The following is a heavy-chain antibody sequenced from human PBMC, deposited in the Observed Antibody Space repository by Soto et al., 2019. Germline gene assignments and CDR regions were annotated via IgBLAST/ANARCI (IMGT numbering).Heavy chain of an antibody. D-gene: IGHD1-26*01. CDR1: GFTFSSYG. CDR3: AKYGRSWEYYYYGLDV. CDR2: IWSDGSKK. V-gene: IGHV3-33*06. J-gene: IGHJ6*02. Sequence: QVQLVESGGGVVQPWRSLTLSCAASGFTFSSYGMHWVRQARGKRLEWGAVIWSDGSKKYYADSVKGRFTISRDNSKNTLYLQMNSLRAEDTAVYYCAKYGRSWEYYYYGLDVWGQGTTVTVSS.